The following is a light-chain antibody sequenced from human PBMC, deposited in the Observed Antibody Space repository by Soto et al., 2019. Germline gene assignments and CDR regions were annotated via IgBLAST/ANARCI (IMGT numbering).Light chain of an antibody. CDR3: QQYYSTPRT. CDR2: WAS. J-gene: IGKJ2*01. V-gene: IGKV4-1*01. Sequence: DIVMTQSPDSLAVSLGERATINCKSSQSVIHTSNNKSYLAWYLQKAGQPPELLLYWASARDSGVPDRFSGSGSGTDFTLTISSPQAEDVAVYYCQQYYSTPRTFGQGTKVEIK. CDR1: QSVIHTSNNKSY.